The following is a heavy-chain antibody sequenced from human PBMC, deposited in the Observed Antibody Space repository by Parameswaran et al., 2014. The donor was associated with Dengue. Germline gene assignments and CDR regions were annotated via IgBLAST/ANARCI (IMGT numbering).Heavy chain of an antibody. CDR3: ARVSYSGYDPTAFDY. V-gene: IGHV6-1*01. Sequence: KWIRQSPSRGLEWLGRTYYRSKWYNDYAVSVKSRITINPDTSKNQFSLQLNSVTPEDTAVYYCARVSYSGYDPTAFDYWGQGTLVTVSS. J-gene: IGHJ4*02. D-gene: IGHD5-12*01. CDR2: TYYRSKWYN.